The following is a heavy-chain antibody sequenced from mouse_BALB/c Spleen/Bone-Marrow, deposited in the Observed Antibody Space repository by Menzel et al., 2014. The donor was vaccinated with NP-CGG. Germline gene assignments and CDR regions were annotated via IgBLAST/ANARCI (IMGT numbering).Heavy chain of an antibody. J-gene: IGHJ4*01. CDR2: IWGDGST. CDR3: ARSYYDYDVGYYFAMDY. Sequence: QVQLQQPGPGLVAPSQSLSFTCTVSGFSLTDYAVNWVRQPPGEGLEWLGMIWGDGSTDYNSVLKSRPNIYKDNSQSQVFLKMNSLETDDTARYYCARSYYDYDVGYYFAMDYWGQGTSVTVSS. D-gene: IGHD2-4*01. V-gene: IGHV2-6-7*01. CDR1: GFSLTDYA.